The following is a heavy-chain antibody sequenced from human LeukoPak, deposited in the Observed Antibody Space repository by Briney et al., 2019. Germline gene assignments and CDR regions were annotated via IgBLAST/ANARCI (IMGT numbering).Heavy chain of an antibody. J-gene: IGHJ4*02. CDR3: AKAATYYDILTGYYYFDY. V-gene: IGHV3-30*02. D-gene: IGHD3-9*01. CDR2: IRYDGSNK. CDR1: GFTFSSYA. Sequence: GGSLRLSCAASGFTFSSYAMSWVRQAPGKGLEWVAFIRYDGSNKYYADSVKGRFTISRDNSKNTLYLQMNSLRAEDTAVYYCAKAATYYDILTGYYYFDYWGQGTLVTVSS.